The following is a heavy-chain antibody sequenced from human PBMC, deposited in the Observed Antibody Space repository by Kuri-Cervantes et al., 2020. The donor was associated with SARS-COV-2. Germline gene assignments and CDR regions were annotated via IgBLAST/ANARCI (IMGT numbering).Heavy chain of an antibody. CDR3: AKDYSVLRFLGGRGGFDY. J-gene: IGHJ4*02. CDR2: TYYRSKWYN. CDR1: GDSVSSNSAA. D-gene: IGHD3-3*01. V-gene: IGHV6-1*01. Sequence: SQTLSLTCAISGDSVSSNSAAWNWIRQSPSRGLEWLGRTYYRSKWYNDYAVSVKSRITINPDTSKNQFSLQLNSVTPEDTAVYYCAKDYSVLRFLGGRGGFDYWGQGTLVTVSS.